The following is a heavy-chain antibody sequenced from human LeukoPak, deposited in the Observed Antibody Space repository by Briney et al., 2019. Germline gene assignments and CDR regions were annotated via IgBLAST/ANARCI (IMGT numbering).Heavy chain of an antibody. Sequence: SETLSLTCTVSGGSISSYYWSWIRQPAGKGLEWIVRINYSGSTYYNPSLKSRVTISVDTSKNQFSLKLSSVTAADTAVYYCARHPYYYDTSAYFVYYFDYWGQGTLVTVSS. D-gene: IGHD3-22*01. V-gene: IGHV4-59*05. CDR3: ARHPYYYDTSAYFVYYFDY. J-gene: IGHJ4*02. CDR1: GGSISSYY. CDR2: INYSGST.